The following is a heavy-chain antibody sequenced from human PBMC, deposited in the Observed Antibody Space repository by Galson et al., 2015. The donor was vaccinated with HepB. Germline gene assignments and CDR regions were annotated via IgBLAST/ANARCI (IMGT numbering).Heavy chain of an antibody. V-gene: IGHV3-21*01. J-gene: IGHJ3*02. CDR3: ARDQSSGGSDAFDI. CDR2: ISSSSYI. Sequence: SLRLSCAASGFTFSSYSMNWVRQAPGKGLEWVSSISSSSYIYYADSVKGRFTISRDNAKNSLYLQMNSLRAEDTAVYYCARDQSSGGSDAFDIWGQGTMVTVSS. D-gene: IGHD3-10*01. CDR1: GFTFSSYS.